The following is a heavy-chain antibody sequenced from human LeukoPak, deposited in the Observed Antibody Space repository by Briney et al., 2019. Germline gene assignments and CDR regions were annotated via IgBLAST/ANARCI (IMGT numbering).Heavy chain of an antibody. J-gene: IGHJ6*02. CDR2: MNPNSGNT. V-gene: IGHV1-8*01. CDR1: GYTFTSYD. CDR3: ARGGRYYYGMDV. D-gene: IGHD1-26*01. Sequence: ASVKVSFKASGYTFTSYDIYWVRQATGPGLEWMGWMNPNSGNTGYAQKFQGRVTMTRNTSISTAYMELSSLRSEDTAVYYCARGGRYYYGMDVWGQGTTVTVSS.